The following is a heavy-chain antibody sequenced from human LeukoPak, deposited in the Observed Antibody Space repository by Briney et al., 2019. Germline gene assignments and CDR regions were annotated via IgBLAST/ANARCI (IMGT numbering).Heavy chain of an antibody. CDR2: IDTRSDYL. D-gene: IGHD2-2*02. Sequence: PGGSLRLSCAASGFTFSSYGMHWVRQAPGKELEWVSSIDTRSDYLYYADSVKGRFTISRDNPKNSVFLQMDRLRDEDSAVYYCAREAAISWFDPWGQGTLVTVSS. CDR1: GFTFSSYG. CDR3: AREAAISWFDP. V-gene: IGHV3-21*01. J-gene: IGHJ5*02.